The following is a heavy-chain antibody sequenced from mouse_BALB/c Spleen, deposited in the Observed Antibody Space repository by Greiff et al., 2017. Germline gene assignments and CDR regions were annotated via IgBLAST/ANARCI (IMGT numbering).Heavy chain of an antibody. CDR3: AREANYGYDY. D-gene: IGHD2-2*01. V-gene: IGHV5-6*01. J-gene: IGHJ2*01. Sequence: EVMLVESGGDLVKPGGSLKLSCAASGFTFSSYGMSWVRQTPDKRLEWVATISSGGSYTYYPDSVKGRFTISRDNAKNTLYLQMSSLKSEDTAMYYCAREANYGYDYWGQGTTLTVSS. CDR1: GFTFSSYG. CDR2: ISSGGSYT.